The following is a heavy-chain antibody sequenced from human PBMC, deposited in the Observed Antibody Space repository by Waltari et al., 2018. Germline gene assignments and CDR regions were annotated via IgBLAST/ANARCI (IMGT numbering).Heavy chain of an antibody. V-gene: IGHV4-39*07. J-gene: IGHJ5*02. CDR1: GGSIGRNTFY. CDR2: INYSGST. D-gene: IGHD6-6*01. Sequence: QVQLQESGPGLVKSSETLSLTCTVSGGSIGRNTFYWAWIRQPPGKRMEWMASINYSGSTYYMPSLKSRVTISVDTSRNQLSLRLTSVTAADTAVYFCVREWSSSSSWFDPWARELWSPSPQ. CDR3: VREWSSSSSWFDP.